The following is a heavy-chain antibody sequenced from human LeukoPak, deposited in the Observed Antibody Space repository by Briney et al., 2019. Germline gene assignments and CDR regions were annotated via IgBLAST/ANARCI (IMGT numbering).Heavy chain of an antibody. CDR2: ISSSSSYI. D-gene: IGHD6-6*01. Sequence: GGSLRLSCAASGFTFSSYSMNWVRQAPGKGLEWVSTISSSSSYIYYADSVKGRFTISRDNAKNSLYLQMNSLRAEDTAVYYCARDAGIAARGFGYWGQGTLVTVSS. J-gene: IGHJ4*02. CDR3: ARDAGIAARGFGY. CDR1: GFTFSSYS. V-gene: IGHV3-21*01.